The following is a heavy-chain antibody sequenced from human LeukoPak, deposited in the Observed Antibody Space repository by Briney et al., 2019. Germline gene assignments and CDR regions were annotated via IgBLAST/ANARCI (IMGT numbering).Heavy chain of an antibody. CDR1: GCTFSSYA. CDR2: IIPIFGTA. D-gene: IGHD5-18*01. V-gene: IGHV1-69*05. CDR3: ARTNTAMVSTFDY. J-gene: IGHJ4*02. Sequence: SVKVSCKASGCTFSSYAISWVRQAPGQGLEWMGGIIPIFGTANYAQKFQGRVTITTDESTSTAYMELSSLRSEDTAVYYCARTNTAMVSTFDYWGQGTLVTVSS.